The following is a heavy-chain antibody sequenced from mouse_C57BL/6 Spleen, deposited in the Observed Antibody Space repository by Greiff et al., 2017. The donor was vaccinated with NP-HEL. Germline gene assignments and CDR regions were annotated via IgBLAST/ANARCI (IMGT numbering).Heavy chain of an antibody. V-gene: IGHV1-69*01. J-gene: IGHJ4*01. CDR3: ARKTTSRFFYAMDY. CDR2: IDPSDSYT. Sequence: QVQLQQPGAELVMPGASVKLSCKASGYTFTSYWMHWVKQRPGQGLEWIGEIDPSDSYTNYNQKFKGKSTLTVDKSSSTAYMQLSSLTSEDSAVYYCARKTTSRFFYAMDYWGQGTSVTVSS. D-gene: IGHD1-1*01. CDR1: GYTFTSYW.